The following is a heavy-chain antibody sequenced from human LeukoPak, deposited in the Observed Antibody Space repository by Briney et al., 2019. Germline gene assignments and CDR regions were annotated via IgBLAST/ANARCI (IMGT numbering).Heavy chain of an antibody. D-gene: IGHD6-19*01. V-gene: IGHV3-74*01. J-gene: IGHJ4*02. CDR1: GFTFSTYW. CDR2: IQSDGSST. CDR3: AKDIEEWLVMGGGCFDY. Sequence: PGGSLRLSCAASGFTFSTYWMHWVRQAPGKGLVWVSHIQSDGSSTTYADSVKGRFTISRDNAKNTLYLQMNSLRAEDTAVYYCAKDIEEWLVMGGGCFDYWGQGTLVTVSS.